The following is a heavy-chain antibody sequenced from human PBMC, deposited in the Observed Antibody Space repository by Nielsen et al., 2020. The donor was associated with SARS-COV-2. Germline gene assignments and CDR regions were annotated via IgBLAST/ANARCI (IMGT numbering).Heavy chain of an antibody. J-gene: IGHJ4*02. D-gene: IGHD6-13*01. Sequence: SETLSLTCAVSGDSINSDNWWSWVRQSPVRGLEWIGEISHTGSTNYNPSLKSRVTILVDKSKNQFSLKLTSVTAADTAVYYCAREKYILAAGMFDYWGQGILVTVSS. V-gene: IGHV4-4*02. CDR1: GDSINSDNW. CDR2: ISHTGST. CDR3: AREKYILAAGMFDY.